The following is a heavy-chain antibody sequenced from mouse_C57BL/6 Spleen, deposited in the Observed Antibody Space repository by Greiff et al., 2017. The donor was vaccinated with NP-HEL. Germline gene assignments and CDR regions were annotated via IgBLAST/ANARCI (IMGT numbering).Heavy chain of an antibody. Sequence: EVKLVESGGGLVKPGGSLKLSCAASGFTFSSSAMSWVRQTPDKRLEWVATISDGGSYTYYPDNVKGRFTISRDNAKNNLYLQMSQLKSEDTAMYYCARTRATASYWYFDVWGTGTTVTVSS. D-gene: IGHD1-2*01. CDR3: ARTRATASYWYFDV. J-gene: IGHJ1*03. V-gene: IGHV5-4*03. CDR1: GFTFSSSA. CDR2: ISDGGSYT.